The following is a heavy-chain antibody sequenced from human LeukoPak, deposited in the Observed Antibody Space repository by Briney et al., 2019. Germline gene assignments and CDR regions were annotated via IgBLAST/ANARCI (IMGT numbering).Heavy chain of an antibody. V-gene: IGHV1-2*02. Sequence: GASVKVSCKASGYTFTGYYLHWVRQAPGQGLEWMGWINPNSGGTNYAQKFQGRVTMTRGTSISTAYMELSRLRSDDTAVYYCARDLVEDETGFDYWGQGTLVTVSS. CDR3: ARDLVEDETGFDY. CDR1: GYTFTGYY. D-gene: IGHD1-1*01. CDR2: INPNSGGT. J-gene: IGHJ4*02.